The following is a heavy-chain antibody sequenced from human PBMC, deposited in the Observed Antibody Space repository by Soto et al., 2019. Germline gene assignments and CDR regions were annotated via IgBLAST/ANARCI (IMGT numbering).Heavy chain of an antibody. CDR2: IYHSGST. Sequence: QLQLQESGSGLVKPSQTLSLTCAVSGGSISSGGYSWSWIRQPPGKGLEWIGYIYHSGSTYYNPSLKSRVTISVDRSKNQFSLKLSSGTAADTAVYYCARVGDYGGNVRNRAFDIWGQGTMVTVSS. CDR1: GGSISSGGYS. D-gene: IGHD4-17*01. J-gene: IGHJ3*02. CDR3: ARVGDYGGNVRNRAFDI. V-gene: IGHV4-30-2*01.